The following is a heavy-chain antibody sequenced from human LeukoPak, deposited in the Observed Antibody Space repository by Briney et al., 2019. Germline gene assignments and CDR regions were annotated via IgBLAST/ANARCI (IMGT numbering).Heavy chain of an antibody. J-gene: IGHJ6*03. CDR1: GGSLRGHY. CDR3: ARESDPITGYFYYYMDV. V-gene: IGHV4-34*01. Sequence: KPAETLSLTGGVYGGSLRGHYWSWIRQPPGKGLEWVGEINHSGSTNYNPSFWGRVTISVDTSKNQFFLKLNSVTAADTAVYYCARESDPITGYFYYYMDVWGRGTTVTVSS. D-gene: IGHD3-10*01. CDR2: INHSGST.